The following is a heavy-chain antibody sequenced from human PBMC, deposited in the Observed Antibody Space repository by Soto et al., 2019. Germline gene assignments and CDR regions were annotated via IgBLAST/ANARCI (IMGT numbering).Heavy chain of an antibody. Sequence: EVQLVESGGGLVQPGGSLRLSCAASGFTFSSFWMHWVRQVPGKGLVWVSRINSAGSSTSYADSVKGRFTVSRDNAKNTLYLQMSSLRAEDTAVYYCARAPADYQDSRGYYPSAEYFQHWGQGTLVTVSS. CDR3: ARAPADYQDSRGYYPSAEYFQH. V-gene: IGHV3-74*01. J-gene: IGHJ1*01. CDR1: GFTFSSFW. D-gene: IGHD3-22*01. CDR2: INSAGSST.